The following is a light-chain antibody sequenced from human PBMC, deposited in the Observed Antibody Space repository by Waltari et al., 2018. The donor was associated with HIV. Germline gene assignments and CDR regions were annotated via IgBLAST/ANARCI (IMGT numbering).Light chain of an antibody. CDR2: GKT. J-gene: IGLJ3*02. V-gene: IGLV3-19*01. CDR3: NSRDSSGNHLV. CDR1: SLRSYY. Sequence: SSELTQDPAVSVALGQTVRITCQGASLRSYYASWYQQKPGQAPVLVIYGKTKRPSGIPDRVSGSSSGNTASLTITGAQAEDEADYYCNSRDSSGNHLVFGGGTKLTVL.